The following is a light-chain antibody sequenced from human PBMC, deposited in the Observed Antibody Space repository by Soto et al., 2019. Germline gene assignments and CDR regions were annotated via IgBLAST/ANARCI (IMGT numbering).Light chain of an antibody. CDR3: QQYNNWPPTWT. J-gene: IGKJ1*01. CDR2: AAS. V-gene: IGKV1-27*01. CDR1: QVISNY. Sequence: DIQMTQSPSSLSASVGDRVTITCRASQVISNYLAWYQQKSGKDPKLLIYAASTLQSGVPSRFSGSGSGTEFTLTINSLQSEDFAVYYCQQYNNWPPTWTFGQGTKVDI.